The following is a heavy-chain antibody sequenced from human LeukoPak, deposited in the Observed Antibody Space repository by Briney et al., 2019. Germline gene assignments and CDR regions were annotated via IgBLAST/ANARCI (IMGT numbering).Heavy chain of an antibody. CDR2: ISGSGGST. CDR3: ATGLSFRAPPIAAGGPRGY. Sequence: GGSLRLSCAASGFTFSSYAMSWVRQAPGKGLECVSAISGSGGSTYYVDSVKGRFTISRDNSKNTLYLQMNSLRAEDTAVYYCATGLSFRAPPIAAGGPRGYWGQGTLVTVSS. J-gene: IGHJ4*02. D-gene: IGHD6-13*01. V-gene: IGHV3-23*01. CDR1: GFTFSSYA.